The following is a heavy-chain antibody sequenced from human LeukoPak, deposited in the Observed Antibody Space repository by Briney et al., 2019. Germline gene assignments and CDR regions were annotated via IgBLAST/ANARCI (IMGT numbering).Heavy chain of an antibody. CDR2: ISYSGST. CDR3: ARRDQYYYYMDV. CDR1: GGSIRSHY. Sequence: SETLSLTCSVSGGSIRSHYWSWVRQPPGEGLEWIGFISYSGSTNYNPSLTGRVTLSVDTSKNQFSLKLTSVTAADTAVYYCARRDQYYYYMDVWGRGTTVTVSS. J-gene: IGHJ6*03. V-gene: IGHV4-59*11.